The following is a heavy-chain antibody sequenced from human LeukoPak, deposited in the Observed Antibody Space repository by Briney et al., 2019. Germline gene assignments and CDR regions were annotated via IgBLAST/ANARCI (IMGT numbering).Heavy chain of an antibody. V-gene: IGHV3-74*01. Sequence: GGSLRLSCAASGFTFSSYWMHWVRHAPGKGLGRVSRINSDGSSTSYADSVKGRFTISRDNAKNTLYLQMNSLRAEDTSVYYCARDRNTGSSYENLFEYWGQGSLVTVSS. J-gene: IGHJ4*02. CDR3: ARDRNTGSSYENLFEY. CDR1: GFTFSSYW. D-gene: IGHD1-26*01. CDR2: INSDGSST.